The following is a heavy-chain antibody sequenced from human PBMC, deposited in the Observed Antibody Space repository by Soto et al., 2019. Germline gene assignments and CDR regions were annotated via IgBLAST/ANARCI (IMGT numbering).Heavy chain of an antibody. J-gene: IGHJ4*02. V-gene: IGHV1-69*02. CDR1: GGTFSSYT. CDR3: ARISVNYGGRRGPFDY. Sequence: ASVKVSCKASGGTFSSYTISWVRQAPGQGLEWMGRIIPILGIANYAQKFQGRVTITADKSTSTAYMELSSLRSEDTAVYYCARISVNYGGRRGPFDYWGQGTLVTVSS. CDR2: IIPILGIA. D-gene: IGHD4-17*01.